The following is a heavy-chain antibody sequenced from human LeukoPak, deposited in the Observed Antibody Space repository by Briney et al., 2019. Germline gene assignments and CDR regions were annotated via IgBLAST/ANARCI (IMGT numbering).Heavy chain of an antibody. Sequence: SETLSLTCTVSGGSISSYYWSWIRQPPGKGLEWIGYIYYSGSTNYNPSLKSRVTISVDTSKNQFSLKLSSVTAADTAVYYCASGDNYGDYGLNYWGQGTLVTVSS. CDR2: IYYSGST. D-gene: IGHD4-17*01. V-gene: IGHV4-59*01. J-gene: IGHJ4*02. CDR3: ASGDNYGDYGLNY. CDR1: GGSISSYY.